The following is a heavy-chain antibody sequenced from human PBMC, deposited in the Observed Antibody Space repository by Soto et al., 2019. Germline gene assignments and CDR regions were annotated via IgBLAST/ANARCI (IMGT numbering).Heavy chain of an antibody. CDR2: IYYSGST. CDR3: ARHLRDDILTGYGTPDY. J-gene: IGHJ4*02. D-gene: IGHD3-9*01. CDR1: GGSISSSSYY. V-gene: IGHV4-39*01. Sequence: LSLTCTVSGGSISSSSYYWGWIRQPPGKGLEWIGSIYYSGSTYYNPSLKSRVTISVDTSKNQFSLKLSSVTAADTAVYYCARHLRDDILTGYGTPDYWGQGTLVTVSS.